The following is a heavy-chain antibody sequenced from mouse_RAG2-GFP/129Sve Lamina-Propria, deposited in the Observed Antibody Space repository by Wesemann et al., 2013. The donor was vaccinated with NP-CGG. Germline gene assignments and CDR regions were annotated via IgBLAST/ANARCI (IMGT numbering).Heavy chain of an antibody. CDR3: ARWLGRGYFDV. Sequence: EYAGYISYSGSTYYNPSLKSRISITRDTSKNQYYLQLNSVTTEDTATYYCARWLGRGYFDVWGAGTTVTVSS. V-gene: IGHV3-8*01. J-gene: IGHJ1*01. D-gene: IGHD4-1*01. CDR2: ISYSGST.